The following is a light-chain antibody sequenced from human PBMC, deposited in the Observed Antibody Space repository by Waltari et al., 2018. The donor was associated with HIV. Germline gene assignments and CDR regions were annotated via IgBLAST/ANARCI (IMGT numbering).Light chain of an antibody. CDR1: SSDVGDYNS. CDR2: DVS. J-gene: IGLJ1*01. V-gene: IGLV2-23*02. Sequence: QSALTQPASVSGSPGQSITFSCIGTSSDVGDYNSVSWYQQLPGKAPRLMIYDVSKRPSGVSNRFSGSQSGNTASLTISGLQADDEADYYCCSYAGSSTYVFGTGTKVTVL. CDR3: CSYAGSSTYV.